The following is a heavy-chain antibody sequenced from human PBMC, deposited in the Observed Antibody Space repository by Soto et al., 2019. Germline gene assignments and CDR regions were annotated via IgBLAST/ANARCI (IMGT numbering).Heavy chain of an antibody. Sequence: GGSLRLSCAASGFTFSSYAMHWVRQAPGKGLEWVAVISYDGSNKYYADSVKGRFTISRDNSKNTLYLQMNSLRAEDTAVYYCARDFGGYYYYGMDVWGQGTTVTVSS. CDR3: ARDFGGYYYYGMDV. V-gene: IGHV3-30*04. J-gene: IGHJ6*02. CDR2: ISYDGSNK. CDR1: GFTFSSYA. D-gene: IGHD1-26*01.